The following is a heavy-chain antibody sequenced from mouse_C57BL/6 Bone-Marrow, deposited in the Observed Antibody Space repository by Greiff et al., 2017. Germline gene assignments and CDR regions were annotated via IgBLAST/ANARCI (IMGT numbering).Heavy chain of an antibody. D-gene: IGHD1-1*01. V-gene: IGHV1-53*01. CDR3: ARNFYYYGSSYYAMDY. CDR1: GYTFTSYW. Sequence: QVQLQQPGTELVKPGASVKLSCKASGYTFTSYWMHWVKQRPGQGLEWIGNINPSNGGTNYNEKFKSKATLTVDTSSSTAYMQLSSLTSEDSAVYYCARNFYYYGSSYYAMDYWGQGTSVTVSS. J-gene: IGHJ4*01. CDR2: INPSNGGT.